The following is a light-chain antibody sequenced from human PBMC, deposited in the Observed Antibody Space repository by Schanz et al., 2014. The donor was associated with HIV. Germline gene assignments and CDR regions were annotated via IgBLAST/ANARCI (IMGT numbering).Light chain of an antibody. V-gene: IGKV3-15*01. J-gene: IGKJ5*01. CDR1: QSVSSN. Sequence: ETVMTQSPATLSVSPGESATLSCRASQSVSSNLAWYQQKPGQAPRLLIYSASTRATGIPSRFSGSGSGTEFSLIISSLQSEDFAVYYCQQRSDWPPITFGQGTRLEIK. CDR3: QQRSDWPPIT. CDR2: SAS.